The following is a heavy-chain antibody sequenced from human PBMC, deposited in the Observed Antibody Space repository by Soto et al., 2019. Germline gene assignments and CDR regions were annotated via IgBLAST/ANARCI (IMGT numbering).Heavy chain of an antibody. D-gene: IGHD5-18*01. CDR1: GFTVSSSY. CDR2: IYSDGTT. CDR3: ARDSISFGPGVNDY. Sequence: EAQLVESGGGLIRPGGSLRISCAASGFTVSSSYMSWVRQAPGKGLEWVSIIYSDGTTYYADSVKGRFTISRDNSKNTLFLQMKSLRADDTAVYFCARDSISFGPGVNDYWGQGTLVTVSS. V-gene: IGHV3-53*01. J-gene: IGHJ4*02.